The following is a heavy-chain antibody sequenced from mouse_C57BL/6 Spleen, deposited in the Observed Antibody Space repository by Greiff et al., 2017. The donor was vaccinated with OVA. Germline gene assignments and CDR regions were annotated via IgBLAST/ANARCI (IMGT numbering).Heavy chain of an antibody. CDR1: GFTFTDYY. V-gene: IGHV7-3*01. J-gene: IGHJ1*03. CDR3: ARYSLGQRYFDV. D-gene: IGHD3-3*01. CDR2: IRNKANGYTT. Sequence: EVKLVESGGGLVQPGGSLSLSCAASGFTFTDYYMSWVRQPPGKALEWLGFIRNKANGYTTESSASVKGRFTISRDISQSILYLQMNALRAEDSATYYCARYSLGQRYFDVWGTGTTVTVSS.